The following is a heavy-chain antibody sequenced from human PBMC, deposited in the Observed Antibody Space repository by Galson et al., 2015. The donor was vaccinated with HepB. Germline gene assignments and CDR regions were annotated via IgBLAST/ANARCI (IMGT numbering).Heavy chain of an antibody. J-gene: IGHJ6*02. Sequence: SVKVSCKASGYTFTSYYMHWVRQAPGQGLEWMGIINPSGGSTSYAQKFQGRVTMTRDTSTSTVYMELSSLRSEDTAVYYCAKGGGYCSGGSCYSGSGYYYYGMDVWGQGTTVTVSS. D-gene: IGHD2-15*01. V-gene: IGHV1-46*01. CDR1: GYTFTSYY. CDR3: AKGGGYCSGGSCYSGSGYYYYGMDV. CDR2: INPSGGST.